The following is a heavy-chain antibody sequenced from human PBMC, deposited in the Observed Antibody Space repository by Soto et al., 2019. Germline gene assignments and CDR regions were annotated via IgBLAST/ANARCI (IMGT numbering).Heavy chain of an antibody. V-gene: IGHV1-2*02. D-gene: IGHD1-26*01. CDR2: INPKSGGT. Sequence: QVQLVQSGAEVKKPGASVNVSCKASGYTFTVYYMHWVRQAPGQGLEWMGWINPKSGGTMYPQKFQGRVTMTWDTSVSTAYMALTRLSSDDTAVYYCARDLAKGGGSAGFDYWGQGTLGTVSS. CDR3: ARDLAKGGGSAGFDY. CDR1: GYTFTVYY. J-gene: IGHJ4*02.